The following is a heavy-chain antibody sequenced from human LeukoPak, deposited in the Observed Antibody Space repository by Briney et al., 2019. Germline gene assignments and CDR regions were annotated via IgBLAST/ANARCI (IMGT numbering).Heavy chain of an antibody. CDR3: ASNKYPVQAFDI. CDR1: GGSISSYY. D-gene: IGHD1/OR15-1a*01. V-gene: IGHV4-34*01. J-gene: IGHJ3*02. CDR2: INHGGDT. Sequence: SETLSLTCTVSGGSISSYYWSRIRQPPGKGLEWIGEINHGGDTNYNSSLQSRVSLSVDTPRNQFSLILSSVTAADTAIYYCASNKYPVQAFDIWGQGTMVTVSS.